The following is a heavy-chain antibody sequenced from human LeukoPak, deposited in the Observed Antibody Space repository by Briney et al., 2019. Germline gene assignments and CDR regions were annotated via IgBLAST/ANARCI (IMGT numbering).Heavy chain of an antibody. V-gene: IGHV4-39*01. Sequence: SETLSLTCTVSGGSISSSSYYWGWIRQPPGKGLEWIESIYYSGSTYYNPSLKSRVTISVDTSKNQFSLKLSSVTAADTAVYYCARHESDHHYDFWSGPHYYYYMDVWGKGTTVTVSS. CDR2: IYYSGST. J-gene: IGHJ6*03. CDR1: GGSISSSSYY. D-gene: IGHD3-3*01. CDR3: ARHESDHHYDFWSGPHYYYYMDV.